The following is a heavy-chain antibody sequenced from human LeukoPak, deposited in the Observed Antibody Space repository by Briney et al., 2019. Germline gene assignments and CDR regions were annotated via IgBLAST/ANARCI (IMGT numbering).Heavy chain of an antibody. CDR1: GFTFSSYA. D-gene: IGHD3-10*01. Sequence: GGSLRLSCAASGFTFSSYALHWVRQAPGKGLEWVAVISYDGSNKYYADSVKGRFTISRDNSKNTLYLQMNSLRAEDTAVYYCLMVRGVIITLSGFDYWGQGTLVTVSS. V-gene: IGHV3-30*04. CDR2: ISYDGSNK. J-gene: IGHJ4*02. CDR3: LMVRGVIITLSGFDY.